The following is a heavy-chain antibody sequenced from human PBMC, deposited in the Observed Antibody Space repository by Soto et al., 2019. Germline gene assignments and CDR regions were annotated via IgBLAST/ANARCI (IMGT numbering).Heavy chain of an antibody. CDR2: ISYDGSDK. CDR3: GAGQYFSDY. Sequence: QVQLVESGGGVVQPGRSLRLSCAASGFTFSSYGMHWVRQAPGKGLEWVALISYDGSDKYYADSVKGRFTISRDNSTNTLYLQMNSLIVEDTAVYYCGAGQYFSDYWGQGTLVTVSS. D-gene: IGHD6-13*01. CDR1: GFTFSSYG. V-gene: IGHV3-30*03. J-gene: IGHJ4*02.